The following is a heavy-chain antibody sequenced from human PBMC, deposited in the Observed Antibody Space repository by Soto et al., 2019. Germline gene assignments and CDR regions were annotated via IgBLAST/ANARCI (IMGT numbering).Heavy chain of an antibody. CDR2: INPSGGST. J-gene: IGHJ6*03. CDR1: GYTFTSYY. Sequence: ASVKVSCKASGYTFTSYYMHWVRQAPGQGLEWMGIINPSGGSTSYAQKYQGRVTMTRDTSTSTVYMELSSLRSEDTAVYYCTSWYYDFWSGQWGYYYMDVWGKGTTVTVSS. D-gene: IGHD3-3*01. V-gene: IGHV1-46*01. CDR3: TSWYYDFWSGQWGYYYMDV.